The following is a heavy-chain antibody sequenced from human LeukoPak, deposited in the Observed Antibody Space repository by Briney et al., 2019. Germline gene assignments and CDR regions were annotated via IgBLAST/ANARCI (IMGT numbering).Heavy chain of an antibody. D-gene: IGHD6-6*01. Sequence: SETLSLTCTVSGDSISNYYWSWIRQPPEKGLEWIGYIYYSGSTNYNPSLKSRVTISVDTSKNQFSLKLSSVTAADTAVYYCARGAYEQLSYWGQGTLVTVSS. CDR2: IYYSGST. V-gene: IGHV4-59*01. CDR3: ARGAYEQLSY. J-gene: IGHJ4*02. CDR1: GDSISNYY.